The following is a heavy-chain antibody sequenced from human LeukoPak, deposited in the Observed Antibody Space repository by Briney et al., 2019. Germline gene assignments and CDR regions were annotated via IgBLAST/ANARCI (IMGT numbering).Heavy chain of an antibody. V-gene: IGHV3-23*01. Sequence: GGSLRLSCAASDFSFITYAMSWVRQAPGKGLEWVSTISGGGDATYYADSVKGRFTISRDNSKNTLYLQMDSLRVEDTAVYYCARDSSMLRGPLVIYYFDFWGQGTLVTVSS. CDR2: ISGGGDAT. J-gene: IGHJ4*02. CDR3: ARDSSMLRGPLVIYYFDF. CDR1: DFSFITYA. D-gene: IGHD3-10*01.